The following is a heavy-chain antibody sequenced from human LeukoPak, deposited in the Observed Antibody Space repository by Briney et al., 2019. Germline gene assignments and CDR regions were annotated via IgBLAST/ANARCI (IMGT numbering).Heavy chain of an antibody. CDR3: AKAPLTDCRIFDY. J-gene: IGHJ4*02. CDR1: GFTFSTYA. CDR2: ISGSGGST. D-gene: IGHD2-15*01. Sequence: GGSLRLSCAASGFTFSTYAMNWVRQAPGKGLEWASAISGSGGSTYYADSVKGRFTISRDNSKNTLYLQMNSLRAEDTAVYYCAKAPLTDCRIFDYWGQGTLVTVSS. V-gene: IGHV3-23*01.